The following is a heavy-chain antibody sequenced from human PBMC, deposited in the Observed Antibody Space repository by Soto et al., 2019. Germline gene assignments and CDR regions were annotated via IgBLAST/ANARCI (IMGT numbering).Heavy chain of an antibody. V-gene: IGHV4-30-4*01. Sequence: QVQLQESGPGLVKPSQTLSLTCTVSGGSISSGDYYWSWIRQPPGKGLEWIGYIYYSGSTYYNPSLKSXXTXSXVTSKNQFSLKLSSVTAADTAVYYCASVRPYGPIDYWGQGTLVTVSS. CDR1: GGSISSGDYY. D-gene: IGHD4-17*01. CDR2: IYYSGST. CDR3: ASVRPYGPIDY. J-gene: IGHJ4*02.